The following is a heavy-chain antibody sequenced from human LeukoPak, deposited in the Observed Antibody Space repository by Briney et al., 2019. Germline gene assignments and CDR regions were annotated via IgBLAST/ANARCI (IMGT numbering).Heavy chain of an antibody. D-gene: IGHD3-22*01. J-gene: IGHJ5*02. V-gene: IGHV4-31*03. Sequence: SQTLSLTCTVSGGSISSGGYYWSWIRQHPGKGLEWIGYIYYSGSTYYNPSLKSRVTISVDTSKNQFSLKLSSVTAADTAVYYCARGITMIRGNNWFDPWGQGTLVTVSS. CDR3: ARGITMIRGNNWFDP. CDR1: GGSISSGGYY. CDR2: IYYSGST.